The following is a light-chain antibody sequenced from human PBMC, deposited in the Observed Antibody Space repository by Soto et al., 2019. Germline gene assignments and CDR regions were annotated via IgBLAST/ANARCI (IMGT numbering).Light chain of an antibody. CDR2: SNN. CDR3: TAWDDSLNGPV. CDR1: SSNIGSNT. V-gene: IGLV1-44*01. J-gene: IGLJ3*02. Sequence: QAVVTQPPSASGTPGQRVTISCSGSSSNIGSNTVNWYQQLPGTAPKLLIYSNNQRPSGVPDRFSGSKSGTSASLAISGLQSEDEADYYCTAWDDSLNGPVLGGGTQLTVL.